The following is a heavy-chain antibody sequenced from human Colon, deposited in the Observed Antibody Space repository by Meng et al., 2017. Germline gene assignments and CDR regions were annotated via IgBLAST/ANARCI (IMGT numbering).Heavy chain of an antibody. V-gene: IGHV2-5*02. Sequence: QITLKETGPALGNPTQTVTLTFTFSGFSLTTSGVSVAWIRQPTGEALEWLALIYWDDDKRYSPSLKNRLAITKDTSKNQVVLTMTNMDPMDTGTYYCAHSPQGYFDYWGPGTLVTVSS. CDR1: GFSLTTSGVS. CDR2: IYWDDDK. CDR3: AHSPQGYFDY. J-gene: IGHJ4*02.